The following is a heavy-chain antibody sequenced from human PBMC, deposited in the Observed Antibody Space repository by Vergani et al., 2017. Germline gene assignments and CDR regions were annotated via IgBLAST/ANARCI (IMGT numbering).Heavy chain of an antibody. V-gene: IGHV1-2*02. CDR1: GYTFTGYY. Sequence: QVQLVQSGAEVKKPGASVKVSCKASGYTFTGYYMHWVRQAPGQGLEWMGWINPNSGGTNYAQKFQGRVTMTRDTSISTAYMELSRLRSDDTAVYYCASRSGSYFRDGHFDYWGQGTLVTVSS. D-gene: IGHD1-26*01. J-gene: IGHJ4*02. CDR3: ASRSGSYFRDGHFDY. CDR2: INPNSGGT.